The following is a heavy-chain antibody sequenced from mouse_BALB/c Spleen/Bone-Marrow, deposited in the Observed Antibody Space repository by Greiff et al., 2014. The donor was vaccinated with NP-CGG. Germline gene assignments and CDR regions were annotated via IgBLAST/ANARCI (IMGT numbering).Heavy chain of an antibody. CDR2: IYPGSGST. CDR1: GYTFTSYW. V-gene: IGHV1S22*01. CDR3: TRLGSTMITTDAY. J-gene: IGHJ3*01. D-gene: IGHD2-4*01. Sequence: LQQSGSELVRPGASVKLSCKASGYTFTSYWTHWVKQRPGQGLEWIGNIYPGSGSTNYDEKFKSKATLTVDTSSSTAYMQLSSLASEDSAVYYCTRLGSTMITTDAYWGQGTLVTVSA.